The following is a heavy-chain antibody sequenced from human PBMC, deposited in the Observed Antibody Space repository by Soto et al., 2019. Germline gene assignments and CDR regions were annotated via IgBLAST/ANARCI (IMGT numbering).Heavy chain of an antibody. D-gene: IGHD6-13*01. CDR1: GGTFSSYA. J-gene: IGHJ4*02. Sequence: QVQLVQSGAEVKKPGSSVKVSCKASGGTFSSYAISWVRQAPGQGLEWMGGIIPIFGTANYAQKFQGRVTITADESTSTAYMELSSLRSEDTAVYYCVRTGRQQQLVLGSFDYWGQGTLITVSS. CDR3: VRTGRQQQLVLGSFDY. V-gene: IGHV1-69*01. CDR2: IIPIFGTA.